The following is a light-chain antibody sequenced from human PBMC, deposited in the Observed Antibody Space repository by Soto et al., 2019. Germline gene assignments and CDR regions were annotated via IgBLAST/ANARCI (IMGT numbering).Light chain of an antibody. Sequence: QSALTQPASVSGSPGQSITISCTGTSSDVGGYNYVSWYQQHPGKAPKLMIYDVSYRPSGVSNRFSGSKSGNTASLTISGLQDEDEADYYCSSYTSSSTLVFGGGTQLTVL. CDR1: SSDVGGYNY. CDR2: DVS. CDR3: SSYTSSSTLV. J-gene: IGLJ2*01. V-gene: IGLV2-14*01.